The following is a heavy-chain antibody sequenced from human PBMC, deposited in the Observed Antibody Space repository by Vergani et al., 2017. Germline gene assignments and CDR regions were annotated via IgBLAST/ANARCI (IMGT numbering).Heavy chain of an antibody. Sequence: EVQLVESGGGLVQPGRSLRLSCTGSGFTFGDYGMSWVRQAPGKGLEWVGFIRSKAYGGTTEYAASVKGRFTISRDDSKSIAYLQMNSLKTEDTAVYYCTAVRRITMVRGVIYYYYYMDVWGKGTTVTVSS. CDR3: TAVRRITMVRGVIYYYYYMDV. CDR2: IRSKAYGGTT. J-gene: IGHJ6*03. V-gene: IGHV3-49*04. D-gene: IGHD3-10*01. CDR1: GFTFGDYG.